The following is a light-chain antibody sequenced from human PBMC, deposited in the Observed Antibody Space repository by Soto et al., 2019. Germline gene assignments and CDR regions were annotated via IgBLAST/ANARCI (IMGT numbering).Light chain of an antibody. Sequence: QSVLTQPASVSGSPGQSITISCTGSSSDVGKYNLVSWYQWHPGKAPKLMIYADSQRPSGVSNRFSGSKSGNTASLTISGLQAEDEADYYCCSYAGSDVFVLFGGGTKLTVL. CDR2: ADS. V-gene: IGLV2-23*01. CDR1: SSDVGKYNL. J-gene: IGLJ2*01. CDR3: CSYAGSDVFVL.